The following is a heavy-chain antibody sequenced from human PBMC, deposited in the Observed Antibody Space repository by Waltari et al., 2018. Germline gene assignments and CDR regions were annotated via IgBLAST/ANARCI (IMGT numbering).Heavy chain of an antibody. CDR1: GGSISSGGYS. D-gene: IGHD3-22*01. Sequence: QLQLQESGSGLVKPSQTLSLTCAVSGGSISSGGYSWRWIRQPPGKGLEWIGYIYHSGSTYYNPSLKSRVTISVDRSKNQFSLKLSSVTAADTAVYYCARGGDYDSSGYYYVNYFDYWGQGTLVTVSS. CDR3: ARGGDYDSSGYYYVNYFDY. J-gene: IGHJ4*02. CDR2: IYHSGST. V-gene: IGHV4-30-2*01.